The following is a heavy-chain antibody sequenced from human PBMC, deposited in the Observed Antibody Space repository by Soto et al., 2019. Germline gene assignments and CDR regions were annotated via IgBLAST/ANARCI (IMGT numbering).Heavy chain of an antibody. CDR2: IIPIFGTA. V-gene: IGHV1-69*06. D-gene: IGHD1-7*01. CDR3: ARALELRGGAFDI. Sequence: QVQLVQSGADVKKPGSSVKVSCKASGGTFSSYAISWVRQAPGQGLEWMGGIIPIFGTANYAQKFQVRVAITADKSTVPAYMELSRLSTEDTAVDYWARALELRGGAFDIWGQGTMVTVAS. CDR1: GGTFSSYA. J-gene: IGHJ3*02.